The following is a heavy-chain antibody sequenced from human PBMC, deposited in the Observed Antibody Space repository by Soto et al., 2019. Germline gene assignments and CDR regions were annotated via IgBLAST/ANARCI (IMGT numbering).Heavy chain of an antibody. CDR3: ARDHFLWGLRVGELSPLGY. V-gene: IGHV3-30-3*01. J-gene: IGHJ4*02. Sequence: QVQLVESGGGVVQPGRSLRLSCAASGFTFSSYAMHWVRQAPGKGLEWVAVISYDGSNKYYADSVKGRFTISRDNSKNTMYLQMNCLRAEDTAVYYCARDHFLWGLRVGELSPLGYWGQGTLVTVSS. CDR1: GFTFSSYA. D-gene: IGHD3-16*02. CDR2: ISYDGSNK.